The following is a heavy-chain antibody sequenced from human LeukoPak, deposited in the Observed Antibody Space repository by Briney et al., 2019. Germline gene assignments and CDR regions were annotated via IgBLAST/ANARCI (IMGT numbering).Heavy chain of an antibody. V-gene: IGHV3-9*01. D-gene: IGHD6-6*01. CDR2: ISWNSGSI. J-gene: IGHJ4*02. CDR1: GFTFDDYA. Sequence: GGSLRLSCAASGFTFDDYAMHWVRQAPGKDLEWVSGISWNSGSIGYADSVKGRFTISRDNAKNSLYLQMNSLRAEDTALYYCAGHGSSSGWGQGTLVTVSS. CDR3: AGHGSSSG.